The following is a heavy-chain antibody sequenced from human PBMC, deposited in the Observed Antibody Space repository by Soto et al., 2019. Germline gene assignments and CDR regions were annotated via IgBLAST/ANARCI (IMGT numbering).Heavy chain of an antibody. CDR3: ATEGGDDYDCGMDV. V-gene: IGHV5-51*01. J-gene: IGHJ6*04. D-gene: IGHD3-16*01. CDR2: IYPGDSDT. CDR1: GYSFTSYW. Sequence: RGESLKISCKGSGYSFTSYWIGWVRQMPGKGLEWMGIIYPGDSDTRYSPSFQGQFTMSEGKSISSAYLQWSSQKASDKGMDYRATEGGDDYDCGMDVGGDGNAVTVSS.